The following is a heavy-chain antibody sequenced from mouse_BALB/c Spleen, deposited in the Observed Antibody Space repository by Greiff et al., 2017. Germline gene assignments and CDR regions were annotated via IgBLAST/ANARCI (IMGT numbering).Heavy chain of an antibody. D-gene: IGHD2-12*01. Sequence: EVQLQQSGAELVKPGASVKLSCTASGFNIKDTYMHWVKQRPEQGLEWIGRIDPANGNTKYDPKFQGKATITADTSSNTAYLQLSSLTSEDTAVYYCARSGYYSLYYYAMDYWGQGTSVTVSS. V-gene: IGHV14-3*02. J-gene: IGHJ4*01. CDR3: ARSGYYSLYYYAMDY. CDR2: IDPANGNT. CDR1: GFNIKDTY.